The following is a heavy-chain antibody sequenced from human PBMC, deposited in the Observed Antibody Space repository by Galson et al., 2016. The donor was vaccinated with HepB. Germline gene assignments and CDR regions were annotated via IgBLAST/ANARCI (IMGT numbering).Heavy chain of an antibody. V-gene: IGHV4-61*02. CDR2: IYISGNT. CDR3: ARLDY. J-gene: IGHJ4*02. CDR1: GVSMSSTSFY. Sequence: TLSLTCTFSGVSMSSTSFYWTWIRQPAGKGLEWIGRIYISGNTNYNPSLKRRVTITLATSKNHFSLKLTSVTAADTAVCYCARLDYWGRGTLVTVSS.